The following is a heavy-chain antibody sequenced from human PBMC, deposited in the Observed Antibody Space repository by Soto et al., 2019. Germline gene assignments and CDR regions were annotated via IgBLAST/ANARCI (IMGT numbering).Heavy chain of an antibody. CDR3: AAYSHKGY. CDR2: IYSGGST. CDR1: GFTVSNNY. Sequence: EEQLVESGGDLVQPGGSLRLSCAASGFTVSNNYMSWVRQAPGKGLEWVSLIYSGGSTYYADSVKGRFTITRDSSKNQLYLQMNSLRAEDTAMYYCAAYSHKGYWGQGTLVTVSS. V-gene: IGHV3-66*01. D-gene: IGHD3-16*01. J-gene: IGHJ4*02.